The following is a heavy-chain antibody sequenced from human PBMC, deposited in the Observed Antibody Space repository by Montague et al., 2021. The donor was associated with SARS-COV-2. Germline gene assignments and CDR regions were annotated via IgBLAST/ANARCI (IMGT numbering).Heavy chain of an antibody. J-gene: IGHJ4*02. Sequence: SETLSLTCTVSGGSISSYYWSWIRQPPGKGLEWIGSVYYSGSTYYKPSLKSRITISVDTSKNQFSLRLASVTAADTAVYFCARPGSSEFQFEFWGQGNLVAVSS. CDR2: VYYSGST. CDR3: ARPGSSEFQFEF. CDR1: GGSISSYY. V-gene: IGHV4-59*05. D-gene: IGHD2-2*01.